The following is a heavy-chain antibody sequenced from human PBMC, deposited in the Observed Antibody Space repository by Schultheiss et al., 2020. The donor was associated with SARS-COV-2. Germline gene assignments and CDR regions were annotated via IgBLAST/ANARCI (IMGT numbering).Heavy chain of an antibody. V-gene: IGHV4-30-2*01. CDR1: GGSISSGGYS. J-gene: IGHJ4*02. Sequence: SQTLSLTCAVSGGSISSGGYSWSWIRQPPGKGLEWIGEINHSGSTNYNPSLKSRVTISVDPSKNQFSLKLSSVTAADTAVYYCARGDPVTPLRLFDYWGQGTLVTVSS. CDR2: INHSGST. CDR3: ARGDPVTPLRLFDY. D-gene: IGHD4-11*01.